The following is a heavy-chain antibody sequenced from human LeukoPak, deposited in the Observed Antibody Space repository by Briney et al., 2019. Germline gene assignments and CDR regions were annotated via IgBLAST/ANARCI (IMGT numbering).Heavy chain of an antibody. CDR2: ISWNSGSI. CDR1: GFTFSSYA. CDR3: AKDLSSGRVLESGAFDI. Sequence: SLRLSCAASGFTFSSYAMSWVRQAPGKGLEWVSGISWNSGSIGYADSVKGRFTIPRDNAKNSLYLQMSSLRAEDMALYYCAKDLSSGRVLESGAFDIWGQGTMVTVSS. V-gene: IGHV3-9*03. D-gene: IGHD6-19*01. J-gene: IGHJ3*02.